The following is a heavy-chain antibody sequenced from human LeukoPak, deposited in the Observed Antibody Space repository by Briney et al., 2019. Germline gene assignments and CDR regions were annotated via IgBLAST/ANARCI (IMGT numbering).Heavy chain of an antibody. CDR3: ASSRTGTTLEVDY. D-gene: IGHD1-1*01. J-gene: IGHJ4*02. Sequence: SVKVSCKASGGTFSSYAISWVRQAPGQGLEWMGGIIPIFGTANYAQKFQGRVTITTDESTSTAYMELSSLRSEDTAVYYCASSRTGTTLEVDYWGQGTLVTLSS. V-gene: IGHV1-69*05. CDR1: GGTFSSYA. CDR2: IIPIFGTA.